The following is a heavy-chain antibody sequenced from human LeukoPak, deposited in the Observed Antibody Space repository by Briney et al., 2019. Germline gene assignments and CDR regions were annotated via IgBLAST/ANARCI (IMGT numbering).Heavy chain of an antibody. CDR2: ISSSSSYI. D-gene: IGHD5-18*01. CDR3: ASGPTANLNY. Sequence: GGPLRLSCAASGFTFSSYSMNWVRQAPGKGLEWVSSISSSSSYIYYADSVKGRFTISRDNAKNSLYLQMNSLRAEDTAVYYCASGPTANLNYWGQGTLVTVSS. J-gene: IGHJ4*02. CDR1: GFTFSSYS. V-gene: IGHV3-21*01.